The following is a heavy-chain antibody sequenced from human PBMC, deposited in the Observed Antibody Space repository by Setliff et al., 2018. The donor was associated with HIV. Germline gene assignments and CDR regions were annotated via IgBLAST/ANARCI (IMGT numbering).Heavy chain of an antibody. CDR1: GGSISSHY. J-gene: IGHJ6*03. CDR2: IYYRRSS. V-gene: IGHV4-59*11. CDR3: ARKIDYYYYMDV. Sequence: SETLSLTCTVSGGSISSHYWSWIRQPPGKGLEWIGYIYYRRSSNHNPSFKNRVTMSVDTSKSQFSLRLSSVTAADTAVYYCARKIDYYYYMDVWGKGTTVTVSS.